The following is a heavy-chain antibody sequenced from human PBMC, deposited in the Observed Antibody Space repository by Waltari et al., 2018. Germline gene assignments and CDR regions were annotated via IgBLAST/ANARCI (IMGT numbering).Heavy chain of an antibody. CDR1: GGSISSGSYY. D-gene: IGHD3-10*01. CDR3: ARDPPQLADAFDI. J-gene: IGHJ3*02. V-gene: IGHV4-61*02. Sequence: QVQLQESGPGLVKPSETLSLTCSVSGGSISSGSYYWTWIRQPAGKGLEWIGRIYTSGGTNYNPSLRSRLTISVDTSNNQFSLKLSSVTAADTAVYYCARDPPQLADAFDIWGQGTMVTVSS. CDR2: IYTSGGT.